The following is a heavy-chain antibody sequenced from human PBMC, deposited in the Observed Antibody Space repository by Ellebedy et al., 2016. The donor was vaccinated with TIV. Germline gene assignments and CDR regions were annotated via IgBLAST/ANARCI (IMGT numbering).Heavy chain of an antibody. Sequence: PGGSLRLSCAASGFTFSSRWMSWVRQAPGKGLEWVAVISYDGSSKYYADSVKGRFTISRDNSMTTLYLQMNSLRAEDTAVYYCARDLDKSSGWYGGAGYWGQGTLVTVSS. CDR3: ARDLDKSSGWYGGAGY. CDR2: ISYDGSSK. V-gene: IGHV3-30-3*01. CDR1: GFTFSSRW. D-gene: IGHD6-19*01. J-gene: IGHJ4*02.